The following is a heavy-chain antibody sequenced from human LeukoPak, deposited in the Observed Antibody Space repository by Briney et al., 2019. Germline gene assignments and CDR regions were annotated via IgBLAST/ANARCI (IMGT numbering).Heavy chain of an antibody. Sequence: SVKVSCKASGGTFSSYAISWVRQAPGQGLEWMGGIIPIFGTANYAQKFQGRVTITADESTSTAYMELSSLRSEDTAVYYCARDYYDSSGYTTRDGAFDIWGQGTMVTVSS. D-gene: IGHD3-22*01. J-gene: IGHJ3*02. CDR2: IIPIFGTA. CDR3: ARDYYDSSGYTTRDGAFDI. V-gene: IGHV1-69*13. CDR1: GGTFSSYA.